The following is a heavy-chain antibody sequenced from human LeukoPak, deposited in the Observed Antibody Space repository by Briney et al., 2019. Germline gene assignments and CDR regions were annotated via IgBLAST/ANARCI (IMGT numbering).Heavy chain of an antibody. CDR3: ARSNYYDSSGYYD. V-gene: IGHV1-69*13. CDR2: IIPIFGTA. Sequence: ASVKVSCKVSGYTLTELSMHWVRQAPGQGLERMGGIIPIFGTANYAQKFQGRVTITADESTSTAYMELSSLRSEDTAVYYCARSNYYDSSGYYDWGQGTLVTVSS. CDR1: GYTLTELS. J-gene: IGHJ4*02. D-gene: IGHD3-22*01.